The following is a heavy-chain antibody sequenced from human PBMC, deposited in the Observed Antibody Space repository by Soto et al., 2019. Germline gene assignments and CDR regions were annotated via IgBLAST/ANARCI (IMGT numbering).Heavy chain of an antibody. J-gene: IGHJ4*02. CDR2: IYYTGTT. CDR1: GGSIGSYD. D-gene: IGHD3-10*01. Sequence: SETLCLTCTVSGGSIGSYDWSWIRQSPGKGLEWIGFIYYTGTTNYNPSLKSRVTISVDTSKNQFSLNLSSVTAADTAVYYCVRSHYYGSGAYTLDDNWGQGTQVTVSS. CDR3: VRSHYYGSGAYTLDDN. V-gene: IGHV4-59*08.